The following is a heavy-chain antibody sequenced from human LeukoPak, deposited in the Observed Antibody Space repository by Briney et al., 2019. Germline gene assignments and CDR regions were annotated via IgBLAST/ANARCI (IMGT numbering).Heavy chain of an antibody. J-gene: IGHJ4*02. CDR2: IYHSGSP. V-gene: IGHV4-4*02. Sequence: PSGTLSLTCAVSGGSISSNNWWGWVRQPPGKGLEWIGEIYHSGSPNYNPSLKSRFTISVDKSRNHFSLNLSSVTAADTAVYYCARVNINNWHSCDYWGQGTLVTVSS. D-gene: IGHD1-1*01. CDR1: GGSISSNNW. CDR3: ARVNINNWHSCDY.